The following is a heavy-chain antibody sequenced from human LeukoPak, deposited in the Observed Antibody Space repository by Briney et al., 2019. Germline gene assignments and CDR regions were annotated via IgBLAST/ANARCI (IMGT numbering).Heavy chain of an antibody. CDR1: GFIFNSYW. V-gene: IGHV3-7*01. D-gene: IGHD2-2*01. CDR3: ARERNVAVVTAFDV. Sequence: GGSLRLSCAGSGFIFNSYWMSWVRQAPGKGLEWVANTKQDGSEKYYLDSVKGRFTISRDNAKNSLYLQMNTLRPEDTAVYYCARERNVAVVTAFDVWGQGTMVTVSS. J-gene: IGHJ3*01. CDR2: TKQDGSEK.